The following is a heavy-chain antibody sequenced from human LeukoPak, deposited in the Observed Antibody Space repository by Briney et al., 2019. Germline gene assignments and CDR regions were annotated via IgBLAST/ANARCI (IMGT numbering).Heavy chain of an antibody. J-gene: IGHJ4*02. V-gene: IGHV4-39*07. D-gene: IGHD5-18*01. CDR3: ARGRGYSSG. CDR1: GGSISSDNYY. CDR2: IYYSGTT. Sequence: SETLSLTCTVSGGSISSDNYYWGWIRQPPGKGLEWIGSIYYSGTTYYNPSLKSRVTISVDTSKNQFSLKLSSVTAADTAVYYCARGRGYSSGWGQGTLVTVSS.